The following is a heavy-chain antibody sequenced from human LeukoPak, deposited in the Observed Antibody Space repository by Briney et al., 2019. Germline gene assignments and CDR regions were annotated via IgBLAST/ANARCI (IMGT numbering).Heavy chain of an antibody. CDR2: IYYSGST. J-gene: IGHJ5*02. CDR3: ARHGPESSSWPNWFDP. Sequence: PSETLSLTCTVSGGSISSSSYYWGWIRQPPGKGLEWIGSIYYSGSTYYNPSLKSRVTISVDTSKNQFSLKLSSVTAADTAVYYCARHGPESSSWPNWFDPWGQGTLVTVSS. CDR1: GGSISSSSYY. D-gene: IGHD6-13*01. V-gene: IGHV4-39*01.